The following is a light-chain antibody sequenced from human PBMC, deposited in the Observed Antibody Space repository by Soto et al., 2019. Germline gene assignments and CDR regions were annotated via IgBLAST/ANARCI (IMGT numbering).Light chain of an antibody. CDR2: AAS. Sequence: AIRMTQSPSSFSASTGARVPITCRARQGISSYLAWYQQKPGKAPKLLIYAASTLQSGVPSRFSGSGSGTDFTLTISCLQSEDFATYYCQQYYSYPPTFGQGTRLEIK. CDR1: QGISSY. V-gene: IGKV1-8*01. J-gene: IGKJ5*01. CDR3: QQYYSYPPT.